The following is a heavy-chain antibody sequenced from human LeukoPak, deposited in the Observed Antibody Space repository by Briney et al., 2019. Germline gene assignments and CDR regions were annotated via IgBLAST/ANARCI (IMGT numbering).Heavy chain of an antibody. CDR3: ARHRKHYDILTGSPYGMDV. CDR2: IYPGDSDT. V-gene: IGHV5-51*01. CDR1: GYSFTSYW. Sequence: GESLKISCKGSGYSFTSYWIGWVRQMPGKGLEWMGIIYPGDSDTRYSPSFRGQVTISADKSISTAYLQWSSLKASDTAMYYCARHRKHYDILTGSPYGMDVWGKGTTVTVSS. J-gene: IGHJ6*04. D-gene: IGHD3-9*01.